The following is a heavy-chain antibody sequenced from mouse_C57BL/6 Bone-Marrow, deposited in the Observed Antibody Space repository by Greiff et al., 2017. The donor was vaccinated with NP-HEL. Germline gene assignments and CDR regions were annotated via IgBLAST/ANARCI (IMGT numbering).Heavy chain of an antibody. CDR3: ARSLFITTVVAPMDD. CDR2: INPSTGGT. V-gene: IGHV1-42*01. Sequence: EVQLQQSGPELVKPGASVKISCKASGYSFTGYYMNWVKQSPEKSLEWIGEINPSTGGTTYNQKFKAKATLTVDKSSSTAYMQLKSLTSEDSAVYYCARSLFITTVVAPMDDWGQGTSVTVAS. CDR1: GYSFTGYY. D-gene: IGHD1-1*01. J-gene: IGHJ4*01.